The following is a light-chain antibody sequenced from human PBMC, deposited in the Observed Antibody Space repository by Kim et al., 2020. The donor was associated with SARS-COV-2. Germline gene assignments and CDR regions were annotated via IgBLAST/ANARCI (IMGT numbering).Light chain of an antibody. CDR2: LGS. Sequence: DIVMTQSPLSLPVTPGEPASIPCRSSQSLLHSNGYNYLDWYLQKPGQSPQLLIYLGSNRTSGVPDRFSGSGSGTYFTLKISRVEAEDVGVYYCMQALQTPYTFGQGTKLEI. J-gene: IGKJ2*01. CDR1: QSLLHSNGYNY. CDR3: MQALQTPYT. V-gene: IGKV2-28*01.